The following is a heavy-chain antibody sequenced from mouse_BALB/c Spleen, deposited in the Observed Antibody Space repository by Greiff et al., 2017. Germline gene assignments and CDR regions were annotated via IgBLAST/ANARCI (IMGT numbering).Heavy chain of an antibody. D-gene: IGHD4-1*01. CDR2: ISSGSSTI. CDR1: GFTFSSFG. J-gene: IGHJ4*01. CDR3: ARGLTGPYYYAMDY. V-gene: IGHV5-17*02. Sequence: EVMLVESGGGLVQPGGSRKLSCAASGFTFSSFGMHWVRQAPEKGLEWVAYISSGSSTIYYADTVKGRFTISRDNPKNTLFLQMTSLRSEDTAMYYCARGLTGPYYYAMDYWGQGTSVTVSS.